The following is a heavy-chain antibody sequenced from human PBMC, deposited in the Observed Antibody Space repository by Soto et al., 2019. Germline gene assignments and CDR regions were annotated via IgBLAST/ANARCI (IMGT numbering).Heavy chain of an antibody. J-gene: IGHJ6*02. CDR1: GGSISSYY. Sequence: QVQLQESGPGLVKPSETLSLTCTVSGGSISSYYWSWIRQPPGKGLEWIGHIYYSGSTNYNPSLKSRVTISVDTSKNQFSLKLSSVTAADTAVYYCARVKMTEALNYYYYYGMDVWGQGTTVTVSS. CDR3: ARVKMTEALNYYYYYGMDV. V-gene: IGHV4-59*01. CDR2: IYYSGST.